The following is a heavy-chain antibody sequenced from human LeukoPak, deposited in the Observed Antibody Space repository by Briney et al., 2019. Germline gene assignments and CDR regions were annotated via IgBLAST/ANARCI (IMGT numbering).Heavy chain of an antibody. Sequence: PGRSLRLSCAASGFTFSSYAMHWVRQAPGKGLEWVAVISYDGSNKYYADSVKGRFTISRDNSKNTLYLQMNSLRAEDTAVYYCAGSKVQLERLRLWFDPWGQGTLVTVSS. CDR1: GFTFSSYA. CDR3: AGSKVQLERLRLWFDP. V-gene: IGHV3-30*07. J-gene: IGHJ5*02. D-gene: IGHD1-1*01. CDR2: ISYDGSNK.